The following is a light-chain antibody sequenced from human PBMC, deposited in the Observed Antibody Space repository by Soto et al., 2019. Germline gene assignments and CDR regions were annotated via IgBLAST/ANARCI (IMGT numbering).Light chain of an antibody. CDR2: GAS. CDR3: QQYNNWPKIS. J-gene: IGKJ4*01. V-gene: IGKV3-15*01. Sequence: KVMTQSPVTLSVSPGERATLSCRASQSVSTNLAWYQQKPCQAPRLLIYGASTRATGIPARFSGSGSGTEFTLTISSLQSEDFAVYYCQQYNNWPKISFGGGTKLDIK. CDR1: QSVSTN.